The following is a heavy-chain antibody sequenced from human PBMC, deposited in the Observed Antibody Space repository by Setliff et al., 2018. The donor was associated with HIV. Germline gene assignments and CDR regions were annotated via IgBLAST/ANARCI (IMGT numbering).Heavy chain of an antibody. V-gene: IGHV3-33*06. J-gene: IGHJ4*02. Sequence: PGGSLRLSCAASGFTFSSYGTHWVRQAPGKGLEWVAVIWYDGSNKYYADSVKGRFTISRDNSKNTLYLQMNSLRAEDTAVYYCAKTPSSGWYSLYLDYWGQGTLVTVSS. CDR3: AKTPSSGWYSLYLDY. CDR2: IWYDGSNK. CDR1: GFTFSSYG. D-gene: IGHD6-19*01.